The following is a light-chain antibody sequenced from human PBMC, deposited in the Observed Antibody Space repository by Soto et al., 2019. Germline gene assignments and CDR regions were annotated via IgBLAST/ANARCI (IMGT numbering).Light chain of an antibody. Sequence: EIVLTQSPATLSLSPGERATLSCRASQSVSSYLAWYQQKPGQAPRLLIYDASNRATGIPARFSGSGSGTDFTLTISRLEPQDFAVYYCQQRTNRPTFGPGTKVDIK. CDR1: QSVSSY. J-gene: IGKJ3*01. CDR3: QQRTNRPT. V-gene: IGKV3-11*01. CDR2: DAS.